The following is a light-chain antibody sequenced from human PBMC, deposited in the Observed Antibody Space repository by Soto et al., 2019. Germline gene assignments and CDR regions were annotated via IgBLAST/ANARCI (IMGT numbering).Light chain of an antibody. V-gene: IGKV1-5*01. CDR3: QQYDIFSPN. CDR1: QSISRW. CDR2: DAS. Sequence: IKMSQSLSTLSSSVKDRVTITCRASQSISRWLAWYQQKPGQAPKLLVYDASNLQSGVPSRFSGSGSGTEFTLTISSLQPDDFATYYCQQYDIFSPNFGQGGIVDI. J-gene: IGKJ1*01.